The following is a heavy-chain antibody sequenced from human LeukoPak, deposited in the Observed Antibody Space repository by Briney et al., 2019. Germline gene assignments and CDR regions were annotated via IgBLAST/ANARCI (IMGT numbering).Heavy chain of an antibody. CDR1: GYTFTGNY. D-gene: IGHD3-22*01. Sequence: APVKVSCKASGYTFTGNYMHWVRQAPGQGLEWMGWINPNSGGTNYAQNFQGRVTMTRDTSISTAYMEVSRLRSDDTAVYYCAREDSSGYDYWGQGTLVTVSS. CDR2: INPNSGGT. J-gene: IGHJ4*02. V-gene: IGHV1-2*02. CDR3: AREDSSGYDY.